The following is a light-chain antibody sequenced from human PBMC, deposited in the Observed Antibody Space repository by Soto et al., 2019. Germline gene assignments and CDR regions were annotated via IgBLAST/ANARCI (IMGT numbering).Light chain of an antibody. CDR2: SAS. Sequence: DIQLTQSTSFLSASVGVRVTITCRASQGISSYLAWYQQKPGKAPKLLIYSASTLQSGVPSRFSGGGSGTEFTLTISSLQHEDFATYYCQQLNSYPYTFGQGTKLEIK. CDR3: QQLNSYPYT. CDR1: QGISSY. V-gene: IGKV1-9*01. J-gene: IGKJ2*01.